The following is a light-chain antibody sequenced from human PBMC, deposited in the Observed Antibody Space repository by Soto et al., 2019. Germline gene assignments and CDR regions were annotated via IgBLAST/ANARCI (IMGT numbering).Light chain of an antibody. CDR1: QSVSSSY. J-gene: IGKJ3*01. V-gene: IGKV3-20*01. Sequence: EIVLTQSPGTLSLSPGERATLSCRASQSVSSSYLAWYQQKPGQAPRLLIYGASSRATGIPGRFSGSGSGTDFTLTISRLEPEDFAVYYCQQYGRSTFTFGPGTKVDIK. CDR3: QQYGRSTFT. CDR2: GAS.